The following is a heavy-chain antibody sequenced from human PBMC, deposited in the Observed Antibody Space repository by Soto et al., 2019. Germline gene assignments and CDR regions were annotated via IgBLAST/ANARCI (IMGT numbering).Heavy chain of an antibody. CDR3: ARDQPGYSYGYGLGY. CDR2: ISSSSSYI. Sequence: GSLRQSCAASGFTFSSNSMNWVRQAPGKGLEWVSSISSSSSYIYYADSVKGRFTISRDNAKNSLYLQMNSLRAEDTAVYYCARDQPGYSYGYGLGYWGQGT. D-gene: IGHD5-18*01. J-gene: IGHJ4*02. CDR1: GFTFSSNS. V-gene: IGHV3-21*01.